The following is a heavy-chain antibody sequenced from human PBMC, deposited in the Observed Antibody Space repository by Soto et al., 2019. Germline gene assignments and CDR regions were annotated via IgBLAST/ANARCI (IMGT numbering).Heavy chain of an antibody. Sequence: GGSLRLPCAASGFTFSSYAMSWVRQAPGKGLEWVSAISGSGGSTYYADSVKGRFTISRDNSKNTLYLQMNSLRAEDTAVYYCAKGARGIHKSGLFGNWGQGTLVTVSS. CDR2: ISGSGGST. V-gene: IGHV3-23*01. CDR3: AKGARGIHKSGLFGN. J-gene: IGHJ4*02. CDR1: GFTFSSYA. D-gene: IGHD3-16*01.